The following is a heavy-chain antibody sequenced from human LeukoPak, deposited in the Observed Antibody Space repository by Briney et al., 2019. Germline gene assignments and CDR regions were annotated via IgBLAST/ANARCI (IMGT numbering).Heavy chain of an antibody. J-gene: IGHJ4*02. V-gene: IGHV4-34*01. CDR1: GGSFSGYY. Sequence: SETLSLTCAVYGGSFSGYYWSWIRQPPGKGLEWIGEINHSGSTNYNPSLKSRVTISVDTSKNQFSLKLSSVTAADTAVYYCASLQSRELYVDYWGQGTLVTVSS. D-gene: IGHD1-26*01. CDR3: ASLQSRELYVDY. CDR2: INHSGST.